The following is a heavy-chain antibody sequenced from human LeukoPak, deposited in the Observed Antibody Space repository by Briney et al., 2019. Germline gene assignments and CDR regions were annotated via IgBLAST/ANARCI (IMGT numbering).Heavy chain of an antibody. CDR1: GFTFSSYS. CDR3: ARARRDCSGGSCYSYYFDF. J-gene: IGHJ4*02. D-gene: IGHD2-15*01. V-gene: IGHV3-7*01. Sequence: GGSLRLSCAASGFTFSSYSMSWVRQAPGKGLEWVANIQQDGSEKYYVDSVKGRFTISRDSARNSLYLQMNSLRAEDMAVYYCARARRDCSGGSCYSYYFDFWGQGTLVTVSS. CDR2: IQQDGSEK.